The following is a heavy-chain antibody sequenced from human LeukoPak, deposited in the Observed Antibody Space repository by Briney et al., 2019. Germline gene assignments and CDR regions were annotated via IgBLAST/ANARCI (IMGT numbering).Heavy chain of an antibody. Sequence: GESLKISCQGSGYSFTTYWIGGVRQMPGKGLEWMGIIYPGDSDIRYSPSFQGQVTISADESISTAYLQWSSLKASDTAMYYCARHTAAAGNSFDYWGQGTLVTVSS. CDR2: IYPGDSDI. V-gene: IGHV5-51*01. CDR1: GYSFTTYW. CDR3: ARHTAAAGNSFDY. D-gene: IGHD6-13*01. J-gene: IGHJ4*02.